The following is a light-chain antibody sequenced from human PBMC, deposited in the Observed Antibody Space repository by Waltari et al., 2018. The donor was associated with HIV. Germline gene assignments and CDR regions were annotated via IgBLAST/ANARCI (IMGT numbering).Light chain of an antibody. CDR3: QAYDSSLSGWV. CDR1: SSNIGEHYD. Sequence: QSVLTQPHSVSGAPGQRVTISCTGSSSNIGEHYDVHWYQHLPGTAPKRLLFGNIYRPSGVPDRFSASKSVTSASLAITGLQADDEADYYCQAYDSSLSGWVFGGGTKLTV. CDR2: GNI. V-gene: IGLV1-40*01. J-gene: IGLJ3*02.